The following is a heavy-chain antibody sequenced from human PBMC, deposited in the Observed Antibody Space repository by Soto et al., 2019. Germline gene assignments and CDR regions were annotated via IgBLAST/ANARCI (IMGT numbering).Heavy chain of an antibody. Sequence: QITLKESGPTLVKPTHTLTLTCTFSGFSLSTTGVGVGWIRQPPGKAVEWLALIYWDDDKRYSPSVKSRLTITKATTKNLVVLTMTHMDPVDTATYYCAHGYYYSESYQGADYWGQGTLVTVSA. CDR3: AHGYYYSESYQGADY. V-gene: IGHV2-5*02. J-gene: IGHJ4*02. CDR1: GFSLSTTGVG. CDR2: IYWDDDK. D-gene: IGHD3-10*01.